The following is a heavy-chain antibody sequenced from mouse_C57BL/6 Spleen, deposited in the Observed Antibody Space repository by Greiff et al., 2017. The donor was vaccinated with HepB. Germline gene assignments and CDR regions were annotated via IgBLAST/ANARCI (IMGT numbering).Heavy chain of an antibody. V-gene: IGHV1-64*01. D-gene: IGHD2-12*01. Sequence: QVQLQQPGAELVKPGASVKLSCKASGYTFTSYWMHWVKQRPGQGLEWIGMIHPNSGSTNYNEKFKSKATLTVDKSSSTAYMQLSSLTSEDSAVYYCARDDSVYYFDYWGQGTTLTVSS. CDR2: IHPNSGST. CDR3: ARDDSVYYFDY. J-gene: IGHJ2*01. CDR1: GYTFTSYW.